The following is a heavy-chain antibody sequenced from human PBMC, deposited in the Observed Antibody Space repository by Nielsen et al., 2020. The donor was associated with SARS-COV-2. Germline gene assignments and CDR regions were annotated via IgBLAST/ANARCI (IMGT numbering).Heavy chain of an antibody. CDR1: EFTFSSSG. Sequence: GESLKISCAASEFTFSSSGMSWVRQAPGKGLEWVAVIWYDGNSAYYADSVKGRFTVSRDTSRNTLYLQMSSLRAEDTAIYYCAKDSGNWYLDLWGRGTLVTVSS. CDR3: AKDSGNWYLDL. CDR2: IWYDGNSA. V-gene: IGHV3-33*06. J-gene: IGHJ2*01. D-gene: IGHD6-25*01.